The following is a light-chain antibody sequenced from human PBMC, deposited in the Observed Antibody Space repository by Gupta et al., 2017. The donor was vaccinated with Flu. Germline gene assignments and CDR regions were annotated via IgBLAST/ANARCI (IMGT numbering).Light chain of an antibody. CDR3: MQGAHWPWT. CDR2: LVS. Sequence: DVVMTQSPLSLSVTLGQPASISCRSSQGLVYSDGNTYLHWFQQRPGQTPRRLIHLVSYRDSGVPAKFSGSGSGTDFTLKISRVEAEDVGIYFCMQGAHWPWTFGQGTKVEVK. V-gene: IGKV2-30*01. CDR1: QGLVYSDGNTY. J-gene: IGKJ1*01.